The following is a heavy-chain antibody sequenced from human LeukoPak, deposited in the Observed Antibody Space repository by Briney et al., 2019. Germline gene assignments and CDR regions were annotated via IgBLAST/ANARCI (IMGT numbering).Heavy chain of an antibody. D-gene: IGHD3-10*01. CDR3: AKGRGPMEYYFDY. Sequence: GGSLRLSCAASGFTLSYYAMHWVRQAPGKGLEWVAGLSDDGSDKYYGDSVKGRFSISRDNSKNTLYLQMNSLRAEDTAVYYFAKGRGPMEYYFDYWGQGILVTVSS. CDR2: LSDDGSDK. J-gene: IGHJ4*02. CDR1: GFTLSYYA. V-gene: IGHV3-30*18.